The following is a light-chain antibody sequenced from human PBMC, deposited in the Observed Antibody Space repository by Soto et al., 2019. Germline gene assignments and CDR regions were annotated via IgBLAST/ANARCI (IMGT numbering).Light chain of an antibody. CDR1: SNDIGGYTF. V-gene: IGLV2-14*03. J-gene: IGLJ2*01. CDR3: SSYTSSSTVV. CDR2: DVT. Sequence: QSALTQPASVSGSPGQSITISCTGTSNDIGGYTFVSWYQHHPGKAPKLIIYDVTNRPSGVSNRFSGSKSGNTASLTISGLQAEDEADYYCSSYTSSSTVVFGGGTKLTVL.